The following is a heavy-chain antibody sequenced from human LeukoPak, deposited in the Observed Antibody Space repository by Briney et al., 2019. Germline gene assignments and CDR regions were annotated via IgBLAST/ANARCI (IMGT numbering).Heavy chain of an antibody. CDR3: ARVVGGDY. Sequence: ETGGSLRLSCAASGFTFSSYAIHWVRQAPGKGLEWVAVISYDGSNKNYADSVKGRFSISRDNSKNTLYLQMNSLRAEDTAVYYCARVVGGDYWGQGTLVTVSS. D-gene: IGHD1-26*01. CDR2: ISYDGSNK. V-gene: IGHV3-30*04. CDR1: GFTFSSYA. J-gene: IGHJ4*02.